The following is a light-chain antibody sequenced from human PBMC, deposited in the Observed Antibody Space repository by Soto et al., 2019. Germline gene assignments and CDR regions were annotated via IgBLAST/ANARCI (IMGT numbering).Light chain of an antibody. CDR3: SSYAGSNTYVV. Sequence: QSALTQPPSASGSPGQSVTISCTGTSSDIGGYNYVSWYQQHPGKAPKLMIYEVSRRPSGVPDRFSGSTSGNTAFLTVSGLQAEDEADYYCSSYAGSNTYVVFGGGTKLTVL. CDR2: EVS. J-gene: IGLJ2*01. V-gene: IGLV2-8*01. CDR1: SSDIGGYNY.